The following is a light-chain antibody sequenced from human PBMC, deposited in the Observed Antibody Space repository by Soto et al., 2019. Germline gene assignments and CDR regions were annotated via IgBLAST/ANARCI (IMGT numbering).Light chain of an antibody. V-gene: IGLV2-14*01. CDR3: SSWTSRTTQV. Sequence: QSALTQPASVCGSPRQWITISCTGTSSDVGGYNFVSWYQQYPGKAPKLIIYEVDSRPSGVSNRFSGSKSGNTASLTISGLRAEHEADYYCSSWTSRTTQVLGGGTKLTV. CDR2: EVD. CDR1: SSDVGGYNF. J-gene: IGLJ3*02.